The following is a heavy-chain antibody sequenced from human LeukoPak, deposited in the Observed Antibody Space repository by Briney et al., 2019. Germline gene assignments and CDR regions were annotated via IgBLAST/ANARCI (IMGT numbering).Heavy chain of an antibody. V-gene: IGHV3-48*03. J-gene: IGHJ4*02. CDR1: GFTFSSYE. CDR2: ISSSGSTI. D-gene: IGHD2-15*01. Sequence: PGGSLRLSCAASGFTFSSYEMNWVRQAPGKGLEWVSYISSSGSTIYYADSVKGRFTISRDNAKNSLYLQMNSLRVEDTALYYCARDPGYCSGGICYPYFDDWGQGTLVTVSS. CDR3: ARDPGYCSGGICYPYFDD.